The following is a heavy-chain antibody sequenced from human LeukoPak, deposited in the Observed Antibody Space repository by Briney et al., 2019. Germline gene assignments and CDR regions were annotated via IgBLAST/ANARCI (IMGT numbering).Heavy chain of an antibody. D-gene: IGHD1-1*01. V-gene: IGHV4-59*12. J-gene: IGHJ3*02. Sequence: PSETLSLTCVVYGVSFSGYYWSWIRQPPGQGLEWIGYIHSTGSTNYSPSLKSRVTISVDSSKNQFSLKLTSVTAADTAVYYCARGDSYTWTIWGQGTMVTFSS. CDR1: GVSFSGYY. CDR2: IHSTGST. CDR3: ARGDSYTWTI.